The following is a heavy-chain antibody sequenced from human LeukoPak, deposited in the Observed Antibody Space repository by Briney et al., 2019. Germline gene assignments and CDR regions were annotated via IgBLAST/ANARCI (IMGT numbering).Heavy chain of an antibody. CDR2: IKPNSGGT. V-gene: IGHV1-2*02. CDR1: GFTFTDYY. J-gene: IGHJ4*02. CDR3: ARDAPGSGYSSYYFDH. Sequence: GASVKVSCRPSGFTFTDYYMHWVRQAPGQGLEWMGWIKPNSGGTTYAQNFQGRVAMTRDTSISTAYMELSGLTSDDTAVYYCARDAPGSGYSSYYFDHWGQGTLVTVSS. D-gene: IGHD5-12*01.